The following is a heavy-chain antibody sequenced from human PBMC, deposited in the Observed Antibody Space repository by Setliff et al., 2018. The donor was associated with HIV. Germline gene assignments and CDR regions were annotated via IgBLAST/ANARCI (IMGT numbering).Heavy chain of an antibody. CDR3: ASGSGYCKNGVCYIGVHRTPDKYYFDS. V-gene: IGHV1-3*01. J-gene: IGHJ4*02. D-gene: IGHD2-8*01. Sequence: ASVKVSCKASGYTFTSYAMHWVRQAPGQRLEWMGWINAGNGNTNYSQKFQGRVTMTTDELMTTAYLELSSLRSEDTSVYYCASGSGYCKNGVCYIGVHRTPDKYYFDSWGQGALVTVSS. CDR2: INAGNGNT. CDR1: GYTFTSYA.